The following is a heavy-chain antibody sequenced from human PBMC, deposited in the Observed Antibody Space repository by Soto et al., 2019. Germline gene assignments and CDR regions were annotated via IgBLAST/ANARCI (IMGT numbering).Heavy chain of an antibody. CDR2: INSDGSST. Sequence: EVPLVESGGGLVQPGGSLRLSCAASGFTFSSYWMHWVRQAPGKGLVWVSRINSDGSSTSYADSVKGRFTISRDNAKNTLYLHMNSLRAEDTAVYYCAREGIAAAGNYGMEVWGQGTTVTVSS. D-gene: IGHD6-13*01. V-gene: IGHV3-74*01. CDR3: AREGIAAAGNYGMEV. J-gene: IGHJ6*02. CDR1: GFTFSSYW.